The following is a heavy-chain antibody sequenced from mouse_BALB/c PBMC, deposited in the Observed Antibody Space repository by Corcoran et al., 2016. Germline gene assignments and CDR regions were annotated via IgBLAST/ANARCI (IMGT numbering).Heavy chain of an antibody. CDR2: INPYNDGT. CDR1: GYTFTSYV. V-gene: IGHV1S136*01. J-gene: IGHJ1*01. Sequence: EVQLQQSGPELVKPGASVKMSCKASGYTFTSYVMHWVKQKPGQGLEWIGYINPYNDGTKYNEKFKGKATLTSDKSSSTAYMELSSLTSEDSAVYYCARGGYYGYDGWYFDVWGAGTTVTVSS. CDR3: ARGGYYGYDGWYFDV. D-gene: IGHD2-2*01.